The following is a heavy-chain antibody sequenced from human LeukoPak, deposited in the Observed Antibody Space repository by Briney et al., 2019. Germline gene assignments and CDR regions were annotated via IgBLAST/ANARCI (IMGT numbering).Heavy chain of an antibody. CDR1: GGSVDSGPYY. D-gene: IGHD3-10*01. CDR2: IYYSGSA. J-gene: IGHJ5*02. V-gene: IGHV4-61*03. CDR3: ARGFGRSWFDP. Sequence: SETLSLTCTVSGGSVDSGPYYWSWIRQPPGKGLEWIGYIYYSGSANYNPSLKSRVTMSVDTSKNHFSLNLKSVTAADTAVYYCARGFGRSWFDPWGQGTLVTVSS.